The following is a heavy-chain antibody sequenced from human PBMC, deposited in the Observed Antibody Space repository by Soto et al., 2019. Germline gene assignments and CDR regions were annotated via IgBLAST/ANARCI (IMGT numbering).Heavy chain of an antibody. D-gene: IGHD5-12*01. V-gene: IGHV3-30-3*01. CDR3: ARDSTSEGEATYFDS. CDR1: GFTFSRYA. CDR2: ISYDESNK. J-gene: IGHJ4*02. Sequence: PGGSLRLSCAASGFTFSRYAMHWVRQAPGKGLEWVAVISYDESNKYYADSVKGRFTISRDNSRNTVYLQMNGLGLRPEDTAAYFCARDSTSEGEATYFDSWGRGTQVTVSS.